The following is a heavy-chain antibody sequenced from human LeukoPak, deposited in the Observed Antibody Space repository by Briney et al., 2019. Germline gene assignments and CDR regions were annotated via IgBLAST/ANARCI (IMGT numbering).Heavy chain of an antibody. CDR2: INPSGGST. J-gene: IGHJ4*02. Sequence: ASVKVSCKASGYTFTSYYMHWVRQAPGQGLEWMGIINPSGGSTSYAQKFQGRVTMTRDMSTSTVYMELSSLRSEDTVVYYCARGRSITMIVVVIDYWGQGTLVTVSS. D-gene: IGHD3-22*01. CDR1: GYTFTSYY. V-gene: IGHV1-46*01. CDR3: ARGRSITMIVVVIDY.